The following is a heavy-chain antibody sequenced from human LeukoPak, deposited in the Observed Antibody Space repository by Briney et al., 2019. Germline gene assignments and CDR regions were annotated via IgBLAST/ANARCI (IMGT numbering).Heavy chain of an antibody. CDR2: IYYSGST. J-gene: IGHJ3*02. V-gene: IGHV4-39*07. D-gene: IGHD2-21*01. CDR3: ARDGGWGSGAFDI. Sequence: SETLSLTCTVSGGSISSSNHYWGWIRQPPGKGLEWIGSIYYSGSTYYNPSLKSRVTISVDTSNKWFSLKLSSVTAADTAVYYCARDGGWGSGAFDIWGQGTMVSVSS. CDR1: GGSISSSNHY.